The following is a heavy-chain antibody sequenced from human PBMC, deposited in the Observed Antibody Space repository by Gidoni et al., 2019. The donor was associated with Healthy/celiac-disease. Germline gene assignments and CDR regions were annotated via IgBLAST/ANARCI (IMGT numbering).Heavy chain of an antibody. D-gene: IGHD3-16*01. CDR3: ARDLGGVRANFDY. CDR2: ISYDGSNK. CDR1: GFTFSSYA. J-gene: IGHJ4*02. V-gene: IGHV3-30-3*01. Sequence: QVQLVESGGGVVQPGRSLRLSCAASGFTFSSYAMHWVRQAPGKGLEWVAVISYDGSNKYYADSVKGRFTISRDNSKNTLYLQMNSLRAEDTAVYYCARDLGGVRANFDYWGQGTLVTVSS.